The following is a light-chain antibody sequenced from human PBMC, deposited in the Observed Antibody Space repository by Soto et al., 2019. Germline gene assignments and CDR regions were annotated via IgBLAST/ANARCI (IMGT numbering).Light chain of an antibody. CDR3: RQYGRSLGFA. CDR2: GPS. J-gene: IGKJ4*01. Sequence: EVVMTQSPATLSVSPGERATLSCRASQSVTTNMAWYQQKPGQAPRLPLYGPSTRATGIPARFSGSGSGTDFTLTISSLQSEDFAVYYCRQYGRSLGFAVGGGTKVDIK. CDR1: QSVTTN. V-gene: IGKV3-15*01.